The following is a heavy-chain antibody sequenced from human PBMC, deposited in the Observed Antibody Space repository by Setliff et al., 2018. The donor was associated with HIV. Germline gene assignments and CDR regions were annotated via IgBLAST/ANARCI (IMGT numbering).Heavy chain of an antibody. J-gene: IGHJ3*01. Sequence: PSETLSLTCTVSGVSVSSGGYYWSWIRQHPGKGLEWIGYVYHTATTYFNPSLKSRITISVDTSKNQFSLKLGFVTAADTALYYCARDGVGRGGGAFDVWGRGTMVTVSS. CDR3: ARDGVGRGGGAFDV. CDR1: GVSVSSGGYY. CDR2: VYHTATT. D-gene: IGHD1-26*01. V-gene: IGHV4-31*03.